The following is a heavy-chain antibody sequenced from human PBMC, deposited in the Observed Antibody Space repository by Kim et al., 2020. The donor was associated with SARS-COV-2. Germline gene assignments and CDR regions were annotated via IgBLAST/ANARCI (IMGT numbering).Heavy chain of an antibody. V-gene: IGHV4-59*01. D-gene: IGHD6-6*01. CDR1: GGSISSYY. J-gene: IGHJ4*02. CDR3: ARGTPLSAARPPFDY. CDR2: IYYSGST. Sequence: SETLSLTCTVSGGSISSYYWSWIRQPPGKGLEWIGYIYYSGSTNYNPSLKSRVTISVDTSKNQFSLKLSSVTAADTAVYYCARGTPLSAARPPFDYWGQGTLVTVSS.